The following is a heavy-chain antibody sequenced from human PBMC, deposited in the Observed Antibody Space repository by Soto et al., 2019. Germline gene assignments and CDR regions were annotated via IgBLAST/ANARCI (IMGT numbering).Heavy chain of an antibody. CDR2: IYGGGST. CDR1: GFTFSSYW. V-gene: IGHV3-66*01. CDR3: ARVSRGRDCSSTSCYADDAFDI. J-gene: IGHJ3*02. D-gene: IGHD2-2*01. Sequence: GGSLRLSCAASGFTFSSYWMSWVRQAPGKGLEWVSVIYGGGSTYYADSVKGRFTISRDNSKNTLYLQMNSLRAEDTAVYYCARVSRGRDCSSTSCYADDAFDIWGQGTMVTVAS.